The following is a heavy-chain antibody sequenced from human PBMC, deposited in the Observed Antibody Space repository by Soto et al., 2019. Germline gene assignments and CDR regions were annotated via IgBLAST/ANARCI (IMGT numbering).Heavy chain of an antibody. CDR2: VKDGGQT. J-gene: IGHJ4*02. V-gene: IGHV4-34*01. D-gene: IGHD5-12*01. CDR1: GGSLSGYY. CDR3: ARGQEGVVATH. Sequence: QVQLQQWGAGLLKPSETLSLNCAVTGGSLSGYYWSWIRQPPGKGLEWIGEVKDGGQTNYSPSLTSRVTISADTSNNQFSLRLNSVTAADTGVYYCARGQEGVVATHWDQGSLVTVSS.